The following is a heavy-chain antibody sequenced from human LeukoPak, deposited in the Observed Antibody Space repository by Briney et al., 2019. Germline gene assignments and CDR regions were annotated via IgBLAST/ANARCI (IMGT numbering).Heavy chain of an antibody. D-gene: IGHD6-13*01. J-gene: IGHJ5*02. V-gene: IGHV1-18*01. CDR1: GYTFTSYG. Sequence: ASVKVSCKASGYTFTSYGISWVRQAPGQGLEWMGWISGYNGNTNFAQKFQGRLTMTTDTSTTTAYMELSSLRSEDTAVYYCARDSSSYGWFDPWGQGTLVTVSS. CDR2: ISGYNGNT. CDR3: ARDSSSYGWFDP.